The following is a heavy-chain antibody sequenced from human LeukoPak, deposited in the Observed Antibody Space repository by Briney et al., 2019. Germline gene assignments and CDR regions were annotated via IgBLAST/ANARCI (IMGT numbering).Heavy chain of an antibody. CDR3: ASPGASIAADYYFDY. CDR2: ISGGGGST. J-gene: IGHJ4*02. V-gene: IGHV3-23*01. CDR1: VWTLIRYS. D-gene: IGHD6-13*01. Sequence: GGAVTLSRAGCVWTLIRYSMSWVRQAPWKGGEGVSAISGGGGSTYYADSVKGRFTTPTDNSNNTLYLQMNSLRAEDTAVYYCASPGASIAADYYFDYWGQGTLVTVSS.